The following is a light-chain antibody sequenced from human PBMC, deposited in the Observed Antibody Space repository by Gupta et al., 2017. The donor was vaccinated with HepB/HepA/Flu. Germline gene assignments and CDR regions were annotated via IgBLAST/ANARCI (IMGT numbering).Light chain of an antibody. CDR2: RND. Sequence: QSALTQPPSASGTPGQRVTISCSGSSTNIGFNTVSWYQQLPGTAPKVLMYRNDQRPSGVPDRFSGSKSGTSASLAISGLRSEGESTYYCSTWDDKMSGPVFGGGTKLTVL. CDR1: STNIGFNT. J-gene: IGLJ2*01. V-gene: IGLV1-44*01. CDR3: STWDDKMSGPV.